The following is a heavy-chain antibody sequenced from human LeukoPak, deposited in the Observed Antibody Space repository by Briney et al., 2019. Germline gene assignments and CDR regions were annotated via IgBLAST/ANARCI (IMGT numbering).Heavy chain of an antibody. V-gene: IGHV3-30*18. Sequence: SGGSLRLSCAASGFNFSTYGMHWVRQAPGKGLEWVVGISYDGSNKYYADSVKGRFTISRDTSKNTLYLQMNTVRAEDTAIYYCAKVVKVSSSWSAFDYWGQGTLVTVSS. CDR2: ISYDGSNK. CDR1: GFNFSTYG. CDR3: AKVVKVSSSWSAFDY. J-gene: IGHJ4*02. D-gene: IGHD6-13*01.